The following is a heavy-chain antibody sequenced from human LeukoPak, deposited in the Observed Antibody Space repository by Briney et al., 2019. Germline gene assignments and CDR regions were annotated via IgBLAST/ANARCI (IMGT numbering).Heavy chain of an antibody. CDR3: ARTWNSNYIDY. J-gene: IGHJ4*02. V-gene: IGHV5-51*01. Sequence: GESLKISCKGSGYSLSSYWIGWVRQMPGKGLEWMGIIFPGDSDTRYSPSFQGQVTISADKSISTAYLQWSSLKASDTAMYYCARTWNSNYIDYWGQGTLVTVSS. CDR1: GYSLSSYW. D-gene: IGHD4-11*01. CDR2: IFPGDSDT.